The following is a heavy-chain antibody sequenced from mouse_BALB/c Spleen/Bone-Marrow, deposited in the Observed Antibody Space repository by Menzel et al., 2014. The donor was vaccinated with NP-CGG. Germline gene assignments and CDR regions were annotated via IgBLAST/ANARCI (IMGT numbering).Heavy chain of an antibody. Sequence: VKLMESGAELVKPGASVKLSCKASGYTFTSYWMYWVKQRPGQGLEWIGEINPSNGRTDYNEKFKTKATLTVDSSSSTAYIQLSSLTSEGSAVYYCTSPQLGRDYWGQGTTLTVSS. V-gene: IGHV1S81*02. CDR3: TSPQLGRDY. CDR2: INPSNGRT. CDR1: GYTFTSYW. D-gene: IGHD4-1*02. J-gene: IGHJ2*01.